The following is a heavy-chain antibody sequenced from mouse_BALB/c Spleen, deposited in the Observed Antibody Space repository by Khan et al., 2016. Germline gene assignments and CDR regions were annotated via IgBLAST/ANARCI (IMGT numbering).Heavy chain of an antibody. V-gene: IGHV5-9-4*01. J-gene: IGHJ3*01. CDR1: GFTFSSYA. D-gene: IGHD1-1*02. CDR3: ARDRGCGGPCAY. CDR2: ISRGGSYT. Sequence: EVELVESGGGLVKPGGSLKLSCAASGFTFSSYAMSWVRQSPEQRLEWVADISRGGSYTYYPDTVTGRFTISRDNAKNTLYLEMSSLRSEDTAMYYCARDRGCGGPCAYWGQGTLVTVSA.